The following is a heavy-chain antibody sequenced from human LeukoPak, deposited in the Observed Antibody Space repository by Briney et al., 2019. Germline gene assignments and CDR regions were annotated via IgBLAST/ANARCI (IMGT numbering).Heavy chain of an antibody. J-gene: IGHJ3*02. D-gene: IGHD5-18*01. CDR3: ARVVDTPMVLYGAFDI. V-gene: IGHV3-7*01. CDR2: IRYDGRDT. CDR1: GFTFSSYW. Sequence: GGSLRLSCAASGFTFSSYWMSWVRQAPGKGLEWVAFIRYDGRDTSYADSVKGRFTISRDNAKNSLYLQMNSLRAEDTAVYYCARVVDTPMVLYGAFDIWGQGTVVTVSS.